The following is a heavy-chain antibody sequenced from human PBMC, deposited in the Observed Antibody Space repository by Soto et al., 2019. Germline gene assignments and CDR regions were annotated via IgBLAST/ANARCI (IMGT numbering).Heavy chain of an antibody. D-gene: IGHD2-21*01. V-gene: IGHV1-3*04. Sequence: QVQLVQSGAEVKKPGASVTVSCKASGYTSSRYTIHWVRQAPGQSLEWMGWVNTVNGNTKHSLQFQGSVTFPRDTSADTVYMELRSLTSQAPATYFCAREAYYNVLSFFDLWGQGTLVTVSS. J-gene: IGHJ4*02. CDR1: GYTSSRYT. CDR3: AREAYYNVLSFFDL. CDR2: VNTVNGNT.